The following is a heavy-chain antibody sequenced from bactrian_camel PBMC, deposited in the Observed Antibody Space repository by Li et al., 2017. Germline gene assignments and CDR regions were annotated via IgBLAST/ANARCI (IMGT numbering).Heavy chain of an antibody. V-gene: IGHV3S40*01. J-gene: IGHJ6*01. CDR2: IYTGGGST. D-gene: IGHD3*01. Sequence: VQLVESGGGSVRAGGTLTLSCAAAIDYSTTLCMAWFRQVPGKEREAVAAIYTGGGSTFYNNSVKGRFTISKDNAKNTVYLEMNSLNPEDTAMYYCAADVWVRTMCYTRASDFSYRGQGTQVTVS. CDR1: DYSTTLC. CDR3: AADVWVRTMCYTRASDFSY.